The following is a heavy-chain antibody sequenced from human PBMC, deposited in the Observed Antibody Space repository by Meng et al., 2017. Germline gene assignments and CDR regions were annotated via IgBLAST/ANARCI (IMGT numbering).Heavy chain of an antibody. CDR1: GYTFTSYT. CDR3: ARGTGSSWFDP. V-gene: IGHV1-3*01. CDR2: IKSANGDA. D-gene: IGHD6-13*01. Sequence: QVQLGQSGAEVEKPGDSVKVSCKASGYTFTSYTIHWVRQAPGQSLAWMGWIKSANGDAKYSQKFQGRLTLTRDTSASTAYLELSSLTFEDTAVYYCARGTGSSWFDPWGQGTLVTASS. J-gene: IGHJ5*02.